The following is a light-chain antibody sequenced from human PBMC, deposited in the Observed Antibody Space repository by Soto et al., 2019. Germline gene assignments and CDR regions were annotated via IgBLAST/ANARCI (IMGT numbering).Light chain of an antibody. J-gene: IGKJ1*01. CDR2: GVS. V-gene: IGKV3-20*01. CDR3: QQYMSSVT. CDR1: QSVDSTF. Sequence: EIVLPQSPGSLSLSPGERATLSCRASQSVDSTFFAWYQKKPGQAPRLLMYGVSKKATGIPDRFSGSGSGTDFNLTISRLEPEDFEVYYCQQYMSSVTFGQGTRVEIK.